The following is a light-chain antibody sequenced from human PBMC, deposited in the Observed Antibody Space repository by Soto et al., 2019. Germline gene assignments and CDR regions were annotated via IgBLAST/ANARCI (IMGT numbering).Light chain of an antibody. V-gene: IGKV3D-15*01. J-gene: IGKJ3*01. CDR2: GAS. Sequence: EIVMTQSPATLSVSPGERTTLSCRASQSVSSYLAWYQQKPGQAPRLLIYGASTRATGIPARFSASGSGTDFTLTFSSLETEEFAVYYWHQYSSRPPVFGPGTKVYIK. CDR3: HQYSSRPPV. CDR1: QSVSSY.